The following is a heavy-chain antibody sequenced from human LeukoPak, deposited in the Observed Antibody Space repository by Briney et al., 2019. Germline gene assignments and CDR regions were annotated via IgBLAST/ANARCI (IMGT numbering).Heavy chain of an antibody. V-gene: IGHV4-34*01. D-gene: IGHD1-7*01. CDR2: INHSGST. Sequence: SETLSLTCAVYGGSFSGYYWSWIRQPPGKGLEWIGEINHSGSTNYNPPLKSRVTISVDTSKNQFSLKLSSVTAADTAVYYCASEPGITGTTYYFDYWGQGTLVTVSS. J-gene: IGHJ4*02. CDR3: ASEPGITGTTYYFDY. CDR1: GGSFSGYY.